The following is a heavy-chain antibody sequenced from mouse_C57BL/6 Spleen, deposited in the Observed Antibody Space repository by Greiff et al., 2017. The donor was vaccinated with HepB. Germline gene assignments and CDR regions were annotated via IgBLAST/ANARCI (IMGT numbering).Heavy chain of an antibody. V-gene: IGHV7-3*01. J-gene: IGHJ4*01. Sequence: VQLKESGGGLVQPGGSLSLSCAASGFTFTEYYMSWVRQPPGKALEWLGFIRNKANGYTTEYSASVKGRFTISRDKSQSILYLQMNALRAEYSATYYYARSEYSNYPYYAMDYWGQGTSVTVSS. CDR3: ARSEYSNYPYYAMDY. D-gene: IGHD2-5*01. CDR2: IRNKANGYTT. CDR1: GFTFTEYY.